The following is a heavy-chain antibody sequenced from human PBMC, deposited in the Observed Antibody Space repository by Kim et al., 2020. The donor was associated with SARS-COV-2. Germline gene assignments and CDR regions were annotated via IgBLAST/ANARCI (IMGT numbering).Heavy chain of an antibody. V-gene: IGHV3-23*01. Sequence: GGSLRLSCAASGFTFSSYAMSWVRQAPGKGPEWVSLVSGSGGSTYHADSVKGRFAISRDNSKKTLYLQMNSLRAEDAALYYCAKGERNNWSFFDYWGEG. CDR1: GFTFSSYA. CDR2: VSGSGGST. CDR3: AKGERNNWSFFDY. D-gene: IGHD1-1*01. J-gene: IGHJ4*02.